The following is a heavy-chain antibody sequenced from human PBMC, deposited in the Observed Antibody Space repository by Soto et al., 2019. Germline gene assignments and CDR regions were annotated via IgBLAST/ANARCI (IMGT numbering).Heavy chain of an antibody. CDR1: GFTFSSYA. D-gene: IGHD4-17*01. Sequence: GGSLRLSCAASGFTFSSYAMNWVRQAPGKGLEWVSSISGNGKIIQYAASARGRFTISRDNSENSVYLEMNSLRAEDTALYYCARDVDADFRTDFDYWGRGTLVTVSS. V-gene: IGHV3-23*01. CDR3: ARDVDADFRTDFDY. CDR2: ISGNGKII. J-gene: IGHJ4*02.